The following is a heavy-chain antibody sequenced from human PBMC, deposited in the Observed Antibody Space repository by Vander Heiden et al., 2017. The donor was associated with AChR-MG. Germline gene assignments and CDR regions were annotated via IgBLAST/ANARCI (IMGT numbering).Heavy chain of an antibody. CDR1: GFTFSSYA. J-gene: IGHJ3*02. CDR2: ISGSGGST. D-gene: IGHD3-16*01. V-gene: IGHV3-23*01. Sequence: EVQLLESGGGLVQPGGSLRLSCAASGFTFSSYAMSWVRPGPGKGLEWVSAISGSGGSTYYADSVKGRFTISRDNSKNTLYLQMNSLRAEDTAVYYCAKDQDDYIWGIQAWVWAFDIWGQGTMVTVSS. CDR3: AKDQDDYIWGIQAWVWAFDI.